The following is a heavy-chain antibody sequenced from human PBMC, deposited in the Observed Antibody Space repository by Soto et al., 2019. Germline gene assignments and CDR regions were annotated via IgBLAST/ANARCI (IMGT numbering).Heavy chain of an antibody. CDR3: ARVERGTATTVVDAFDI. D-gene: IGHD1-1*01. CDR2: MSHSGGT. V-gene: IGHV4-34*01. J-gene: IGHJ3*02. CDR1: GGFVSSGSYY. Sequence: QVQLQQWGAGLLKPSETLSLTCAVYGGFVSSGSYYWSWIRQPPGKGLEWIGEMSHSGGTHFNPYHKSRVTISVVTSKHQFSLKMSPVTAADTALYYCARVERGTATTVVDAFDIWGPGTMVTVSS.